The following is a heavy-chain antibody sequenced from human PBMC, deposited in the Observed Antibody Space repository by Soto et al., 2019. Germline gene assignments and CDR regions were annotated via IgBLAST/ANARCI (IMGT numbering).Heavy chain of an antibody. Sequence: GASVEVSCKASGYTFTSYGISWVRQAPGQGLEWMGWISAYNGNTNYAQKLQGRVTMTTDTSTSTAYMELRSLRSDDTAVYYCARDPPVLVPAASPNWFDPWGQGTLVTVSS. V-gene: IGHV1-18*01. CDR2: ISAYNGNT. CDR1: GYTFTSYG. J-gene: IGHJ5*02. CDR3: ARDPPVLVPAASPNWFDP. D-gene: IGHD2-2*01.